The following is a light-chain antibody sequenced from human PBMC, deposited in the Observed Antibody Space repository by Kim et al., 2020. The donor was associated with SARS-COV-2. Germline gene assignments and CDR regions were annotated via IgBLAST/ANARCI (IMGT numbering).Light chain of an antibody. CDR3: HEWDSSTVV. J-gene: IGLJ2*01. Sequence: MSPRQKARTTCAGETWGVKYTDWDQKKPDQAPVLVIYQGNKRPTGFPERFSVSNSGNTATLTISGTHAMNVADDYCHEWDSSTVVLGGGTQLT. CDR1: TWGVKY. CDR2: QGN. V-gene: IGLV3-1*01.